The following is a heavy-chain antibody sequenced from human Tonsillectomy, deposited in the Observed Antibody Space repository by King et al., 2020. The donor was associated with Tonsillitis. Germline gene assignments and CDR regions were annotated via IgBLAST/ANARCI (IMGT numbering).Heavy chain of an antibody. CDR1: GYTFTSYG. CDR3: ARLYSGSYRGAYYYYYMDV. J-gene: IGHJ6*03. V-gene: IGHV1-18*01. Sequence: VQLVESGAEVKKPGASVKVSCKASGYTFTSYGISWVRQAPGQGLEWMGWISAYNGNTNYAQKLQGRVTMTTDTSTSTAYMELRSLGSNDTAVYYCARLYSGSYRGAYYYYYMDVWGKGTTVTVSS. D-gene: IGHD1-26*01. CDR2: ISAYNGNT.